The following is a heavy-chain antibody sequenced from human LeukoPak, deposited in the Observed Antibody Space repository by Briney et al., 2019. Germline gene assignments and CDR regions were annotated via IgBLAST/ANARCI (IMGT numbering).Heavy chain of an antibody. J-gene: IGHJ4*02. CDR3: ARGRTTQSYASSGFYPRDY. CDR2: INPSGGST. D-gene: IGHD3-22*01. CDR1: GYTFINYY. Sequence: EASVKVSCKASGYTFINYYVHWVRQAPGQGLQWLGMINPSGGSTVYAQMLQGRLTMTTDMSTRTVYMGLNSLTSEDTAVYYCARGRTTQSYASSGFYPRDYWGQGTLVTVSS. V-gene: IGHV1-46*01.